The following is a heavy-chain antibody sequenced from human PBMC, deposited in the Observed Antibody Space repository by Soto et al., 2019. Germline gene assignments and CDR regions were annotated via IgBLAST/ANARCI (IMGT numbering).Heavy chain of an antibody. CDR3: ASTYYDFWSGYSALVNYYGMDV. D-gene: IGHD3-3*01. CDR1: GGSISSCY. V-gene: IGHV4-59*01. J-gene: IGHJ6*02. Sequence: SETLSLTCTVSGGSISSCYWSWIRQPPGKGLEWIGYIYYSGSTNYNPSLKSRVTISVDTSKNQFSLKLSSVTAADTAVYYCASTYYDFWSGYSALVNYYGMDVWGQGTTVTVSS. CDR2: IYYSGST.